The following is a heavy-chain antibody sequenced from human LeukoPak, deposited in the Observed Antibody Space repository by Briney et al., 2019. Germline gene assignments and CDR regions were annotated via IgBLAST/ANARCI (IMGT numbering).Heavy chain of an antibody. CDR1: GGSISSGDYY. Sequence: SETLSLTCTDSGGSISSGDYYWSWICQPPGKGLEWIGYIYYSGSTYYNPSLKSRVTISVDTSKNQFSLKLSSVTAADTAVYYCARESMIVVDTFDYWGQGTLVTVSS. J-gene: IGHJ4*02. CDR3: ARESMIVVDTFDY. V-gene: IGHV4-30-4*01. D-gene: IGHD3-22*01. CDR2: IYYSGST.